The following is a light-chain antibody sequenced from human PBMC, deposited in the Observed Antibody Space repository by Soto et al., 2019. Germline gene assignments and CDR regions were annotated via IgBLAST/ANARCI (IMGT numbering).Light chain of an antibody. Sequence: QSVLTQPASVSGSPGQSITISCTGTSSDVGGSNYVSWYQQHPGKAPKVIIYEVCNRHSGVSNRFSGSKSGNTASLTISGLQAEDGADYYCSSYSSSTTLYVFGSGTKVTV. J-gene: IGLJ1*01. CDR1: SSDVGGSNY. V-gene: IGLV2-14*01. CDR2: EVC. CDR3: SSYSSSTTLYV.